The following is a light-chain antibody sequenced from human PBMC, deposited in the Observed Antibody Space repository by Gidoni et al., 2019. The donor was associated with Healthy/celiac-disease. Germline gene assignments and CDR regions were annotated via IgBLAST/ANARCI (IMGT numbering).Light chain of an antibody. V-gene: IGKV3-20*01. CDR2: GAS. Sequence: ELVLTQYPGTLSLSQGERATLSCRASHSCSSSYLAWYPQKPGQAPRLLIYGASSRATGSPDRFSGSGSGTDFTLTISRLEPEDFAVYYCQQYGSSPLTFGGGTKVEIK. CDR1: HSCSSSY. J-gene: IGKJ4*01. CDR3: QQYGSSPLT.